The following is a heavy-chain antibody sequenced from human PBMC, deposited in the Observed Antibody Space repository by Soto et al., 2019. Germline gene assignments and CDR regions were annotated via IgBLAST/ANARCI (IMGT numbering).Heavy chain of an antibody. CDR2: INAGNGNT. Sequence: ASVKVSCKASGYTFTSYAMHWVRQAPGQRLEWMGWINAGNGNTKYSQKFQGRVTITRDTSASTAYMELSSLRSEDTAVYYCARDNFGAARGLWGQRLPYYYGMDVWGQGTTVTVSS. CDR1: GYTFTSYA. V-gene: IGHV1-3*01. J-gene: IGHJ6*02. D-gene: IGHD6-6*01. CDR3: ARDNFGAARGLWGQRLPYYYGMDV.